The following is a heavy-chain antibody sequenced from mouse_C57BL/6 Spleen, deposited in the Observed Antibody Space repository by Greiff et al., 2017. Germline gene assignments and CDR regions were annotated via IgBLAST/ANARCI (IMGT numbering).Heavy chain of an antibody. V-gene: IGHV1-82*01. D-gene: IGHD3-2*02. J-gene: IGHJ2*01. CDR3: ARGTAQAGNYFDY. CDR2: IDPGDGDT. CDR1: GYAFSSSW. Sequence: LVESGPELVKPGASVKISCKASGYAFSSSWMNWVKQRPGKGLEWIGRIDPGDGDTNYNGKFKGKATLTADKSSSTAYMQLSSLTSEDSAVYFCARGTAQAGNYFDYWGQGTTLTVSS.